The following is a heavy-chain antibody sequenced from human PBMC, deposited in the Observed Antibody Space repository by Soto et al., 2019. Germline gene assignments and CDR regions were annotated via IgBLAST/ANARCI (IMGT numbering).Heavy chain of an antibody. CDR2: IIPIFGTA. D-gene: IGHD3-9*01. Sequence: SVKVSCRSSVSTYSGYAISMVRQAPGQGLEWMGGIIPIFGTANYAQKFQGRVTITADESTSTAYMELSSLRSEDTAVYYCARPYEILTGYYQPYYFDYWGQGTLVTVSS. V-gene: IGHV1-69*13. CDR3: ARPYEILTGYYQPYYFDY. CDR1: VSTYSGYA. J-gene: IGHJ4*02.